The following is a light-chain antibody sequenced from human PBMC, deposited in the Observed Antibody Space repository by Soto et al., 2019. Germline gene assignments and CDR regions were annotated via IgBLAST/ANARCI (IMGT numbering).Light chain of an antibody. V-gene: IGLV2-14*01. Sequence: QSVLTQPASVSGSPGQSITISCTGTSSNVGRYNYVSWYQQRPGQAPKLMIYEISHRPSGVSNRFSGSKSGYTASLTISGQEADDAAYYYRTSDSISTTWVFGGGTKLTVL. CDR1: SSNVGRYNY. CDR3: TSDSISTTWV. J-gene: IGLJ3*02. CDR2: EIS.